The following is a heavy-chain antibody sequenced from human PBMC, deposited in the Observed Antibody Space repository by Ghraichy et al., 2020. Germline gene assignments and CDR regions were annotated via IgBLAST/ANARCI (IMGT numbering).Heavy chain of an antibody. V-gene: IGHV3-21*01. CDR1: GFTFSSYS. J-gene: IGHJ6*02. CDR3: ARDLSSGHYYYYGMDV. Sequence: GGSLRLSCAASGFTFSSYSMNWVRQAPGKGLEWVSSISSSSSYIYYADSVKGRFTISRDNAKNSLYLQMNSLRAEDTAVYYCARDLSSGHYYYYGMDVWGQGTTVTVSS. D-gene: IGHD2-15*01. CDR2: ISSSSSYI.